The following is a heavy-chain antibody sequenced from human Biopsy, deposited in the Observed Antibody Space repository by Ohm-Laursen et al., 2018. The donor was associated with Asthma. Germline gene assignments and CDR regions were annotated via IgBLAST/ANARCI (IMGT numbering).Heavy chain of an antibody. Sequence: ASVKVSCKTSGYTFYSAGITWVRQAPGQGLEWMGWSSVYNGNTKVAQKLQDRVTMITDKSTSTAYMELRSLRSDDTAVYFCARAVDYSHYYGIDVWGQGTTVTVS. CDR3: ARAVDYSHYYGIDV. CDR1: GYTFYSAG. D-gene: IGHD3-10*01. CDR2: SSVYNGNT. V-gene: IGHV1-18*01. J-gene: IGHJ6*02.